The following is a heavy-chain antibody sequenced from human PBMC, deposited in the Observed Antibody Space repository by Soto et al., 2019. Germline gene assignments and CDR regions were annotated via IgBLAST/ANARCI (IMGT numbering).Heavy chain of an antibody. J-gene: IGHJ4*02. V-gene: IGHV3-23*01. D-gene: IGHD1-26*01. CDR2: ISGSGGST. Sequence: GGSLRLSCAASGFTFSSYAMSWVRQAPWKGLEWVSAISGSGGSTYYADSVKGRFTISRDNSKNTLYLQMNSLRAEDTAVYYCAKFSRGSYYYFDYWGQGTLVTVSS. CDR3: AKFSRGSYYYFDY. CDR1: GFTFSSYA.